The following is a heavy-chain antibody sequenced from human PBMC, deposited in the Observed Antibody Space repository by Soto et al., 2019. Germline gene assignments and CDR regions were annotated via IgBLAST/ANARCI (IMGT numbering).Heavy chain of an antibody. V-gene: IGHV4-59*08. D-gene: IGHD3-22*01. CDR1: GGSIDTYY. J-gene: IGHJ5*02. CDR3: ARLGGYYQSLDT. Sequence: QVQLQESGPGLVKASETLSLTCTVPGGSIDTYYWSWIRQPPGKGLQWIGYIYYSGSTTYSPSLKSRVTISVDRSKNQFSLKLASVTAADTAVYYCARLGGYYQSLDTWGQGTLVTVSS. CDR2: IYYSGST.